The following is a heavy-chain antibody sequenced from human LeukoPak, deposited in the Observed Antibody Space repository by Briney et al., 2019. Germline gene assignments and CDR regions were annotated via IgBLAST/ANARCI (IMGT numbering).Heavy chain of an antibody. CDR3: ARARITMIVVVITAVDAFDI. CDR2: IYYSGST. J-gene: IGHJ3*02. D-gene: IGHD3-22*01. V-gene: IGHV4-39*07. CDR1: GGSISSSSYY. Sequence: SETLSLTCTVSGGSISSSSYYWGWIRQPPGKGLEWIGSIYYSGSTYYNPSLKSRVTISVDTSKNQFSLKLSSVTAADTAVYYCARARITMIVVVITAVDAFDIWGQGTMVTVSS.